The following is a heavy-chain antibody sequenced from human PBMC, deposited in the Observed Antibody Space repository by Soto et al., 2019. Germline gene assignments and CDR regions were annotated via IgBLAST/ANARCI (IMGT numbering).Heavy chain of an antibody. J-gene: IGHJ6*02. V-gene: IGHV1-58*01. CDR3: AANDFWSGYYNYYYGMDV. D-gene: IGHD3-3*01. CDR1: GFTFTSSA. CDR2: IVVGSGNT. Sequence: QMQLVQSGPEVKKPGTSVKVSCKASGFTFTSSAVQWVRQARGQRLEWIGWIVVGSGNTNYAQKFQERVTITRDMSTSTAYMELSSLRSEDTAVYYCAANDFWSGYYNYYYGMDVWGQGTTVTVSS.